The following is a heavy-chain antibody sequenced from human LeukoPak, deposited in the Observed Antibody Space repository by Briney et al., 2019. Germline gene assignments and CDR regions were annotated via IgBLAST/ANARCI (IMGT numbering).Heavy chain of an antibody. D-gene: IGHD3-10*01. CDR1: GGSISSYY. CDR3: ARDASLYYYGSGSYNYYGMDV. Sequence: SETLSLTCTVSGGSISSYYWSWIRQPPGKGLEWIGYIYYSGSTNYNPSLKSRVTISVDTSKNQFSLKLSSVTAADTAVYYCARDASLYYYGSGSYNYYGMDVWGQGTTVTVSS. V-gene: IGHV4-59*01. J-gene: IGHJ6*02. CDR2: IYYSGST.